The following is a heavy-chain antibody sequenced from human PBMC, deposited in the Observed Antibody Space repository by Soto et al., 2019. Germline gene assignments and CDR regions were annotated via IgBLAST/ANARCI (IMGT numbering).Heavy chain of an antibody. D-gene: IGHD1-1*01. J-gene: IGHJ4*02. V-gene: IGHV1-18*01. CDR3: ARGRYGDY. CDR1: GYTFTSYG. Sequence: QVHLVQSGAEVKKPGASVKVSCKASGYTFTSYGITWVRQAPGQGLEWMGWISAHNGNTDYAQKLQGRVMVTRDTSTSTACMELRSLISDDTAVYYCARGRYGDYWGQGALVTVSS. CDR2: ISAHNGNT.